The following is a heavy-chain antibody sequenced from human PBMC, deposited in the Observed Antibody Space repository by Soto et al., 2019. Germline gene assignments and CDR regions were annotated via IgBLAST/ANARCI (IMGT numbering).Heavy chain of an antibody. CDR3: ATYCSGGSCYYYYYMDV. CDR2: INPNSGGT. D-gene: IGHD2-15*01. CDR1: GYNFADYH. J-gene: IGHJ6*03. Sequence: ASVKVSCKTSGYNFADYHMHWVRQAPGQGPERMGWINPNSGGTRYAQKFQGRVTMTRNTSISTAYMELSSLRSEDTAVYYCATYCSGGSCYYYYYMDVWGKGTTVTVSS. V-gene: IGHV1-2*02.